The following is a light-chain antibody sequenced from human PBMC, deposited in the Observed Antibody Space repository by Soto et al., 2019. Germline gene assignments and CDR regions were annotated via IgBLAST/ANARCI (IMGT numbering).Light chain of an antibody. Sequence: EIVLTQSPGTLSLSPGERATLSCRASQSVTSNYFAWYQHKPGQAPRLLMYGASSSAAGNPARFSGSGAGTDFALTISELEPKDFAVYYCQQDGSSPRTLGQGIKVEGK. V-gene: IGKV3-20*01. CDR2: GAS. CDR3: QQDGSSPRT. CDR1: QSVTSNY. J-gene: IGKJ2*01.